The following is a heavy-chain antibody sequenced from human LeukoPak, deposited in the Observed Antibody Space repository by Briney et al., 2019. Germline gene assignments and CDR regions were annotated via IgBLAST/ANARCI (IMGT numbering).Heavy chain of an antibody. D-gene: IGHD3-22*01. V-gene: IGHV1-8*01. CDR1: GYTFTSYD. CDR2: MNPNSGNA. J-gene: IGHJ3*02. CDR3: ARAMIGGGAFDI. Sequence: ASVKVSCKASGYTFTSYDINWVRQATGQGLEWMGWMNPNSGNAGYAQKFQGRVTMTRSTSISTAYMELSSLRSEDTAVYYCARAMIGGGAFDIWGQGTMVTVSS.